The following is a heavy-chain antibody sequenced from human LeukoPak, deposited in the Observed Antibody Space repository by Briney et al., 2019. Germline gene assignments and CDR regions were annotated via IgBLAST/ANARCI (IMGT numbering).Heavy chain of an antibody. CDR2: IYYSGST. Sequence: PSETLSLTCTVSGGSISSYYWSWIRQPPGKGLEWIGYIYYSGSTNYNPSLKSRVTISVDTSKNQFSLKLSSVTAADTAVYYCAREGDSSTAFGYWGQGTLVTVSS. V-gene: IGHV4-59*01. CDR3: AREGDSSTAFGY. J-gene: IGHJ4*02. CDR1: GGSISSYY. D-gene: IGHD3-22*01.